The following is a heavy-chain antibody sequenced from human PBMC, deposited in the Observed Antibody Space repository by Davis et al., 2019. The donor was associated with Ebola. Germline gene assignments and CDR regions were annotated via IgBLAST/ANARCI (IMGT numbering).Heavy chain of an antibody. D-gene: IGHD3-22*01. J-gene: IGHJ5*02. Sequence: MPSETLSLTCAVCGGSFSGYYWSWIRQPPGKGLEWIGEINHSGSINYNPSLKSRVTISVDTSKNQFSLKLSSVTAADTAVYYCARALRGYYYNWFDPWGQGTLVTVSS. CDR3: ARALRGYYYNWFDP. V-gene: IGHV4-34*01. CDR1: GGSFSGYY. CDR2: INHSGSI.